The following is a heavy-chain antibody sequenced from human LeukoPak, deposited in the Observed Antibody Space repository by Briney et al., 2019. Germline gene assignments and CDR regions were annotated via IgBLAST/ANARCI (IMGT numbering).Heavy chain of an antibody. V-gene: IGHV3-23*01. Sequence: QPGGSLRLSCAASGFTFSSYAMTWVRQAPGKGLDWVSAISGSGGSTYYADSVKGRFTISRDNSKNTLYLQVNSLRAEDTAVYYCAKDQYYYDSSGYGVGGQLDYWGQGTLVTVSS. CDR2: ISGSGGST. J-gene: IGHJ4*02. CDR1: GFTFSSYA. D-gene: IGHD3-22*01. CDR3: AKDQYYYDSSGYGVGGQLDY.